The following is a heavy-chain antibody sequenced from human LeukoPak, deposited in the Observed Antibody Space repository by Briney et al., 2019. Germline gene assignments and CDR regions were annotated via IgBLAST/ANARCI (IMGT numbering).Heavy chain of an antibody. CDR2: ISSSSSYI. Sequence: GGSLRLSCAASGFTFSSYSMNWVRQAPGKGLEWVSSISSSSSYIYYTDSVKGRFTISRDNAKNSLSLQMSSLRAEDTAVYYCARARSGYSFDYWGQGTLVTVSS. J-gene: IGHJ4*02. D-gene: IGHD3-3*01. V-gene: IGHV3-21*01. CDR1: GFTFSSYS. CDR3: ARARSGYSFDY.